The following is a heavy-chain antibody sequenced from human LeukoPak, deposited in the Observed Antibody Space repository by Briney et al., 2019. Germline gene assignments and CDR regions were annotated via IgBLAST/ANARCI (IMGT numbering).Heavy chain of an antibody. D-gene: IGHD3-22*01. CDR1: GYTLTELS. Sequence: ASVKVSCKVSGYTLTELSMHWVRQAPGKGLEWMGGFDPEDGETIYAQKFQGRVTMTEDTSTDTAYMELSSLRSEDTAVYYCATGQWHSSGYLLDYWGQGTLVTVSS. CDR2: FDPEDGET. CDR3: ATGQWHSSGYLLDY. J-gene: IGHJ4*02. V-gene: IGHV1-24*01.